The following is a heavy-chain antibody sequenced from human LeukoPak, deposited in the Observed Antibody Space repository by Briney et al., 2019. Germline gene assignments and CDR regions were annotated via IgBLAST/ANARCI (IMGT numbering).Heavy chain of an antibody. CDR1: GFSFSSYE. CDR3: AKDHSGDLDY. CDR2: IDTSGSTT. D-gene: IGHD3-3*01. Sequence: GGSLRLSCAASGFSFSSYEWNWVRQAPGKGLEWISYIDTSGSTTFYADSVKGRFTTSRDNSKNTLYLQMNSLRAEDRAVYYCAKDHSGDLDYWGQGTLVTVSS. J-gene: IGHJ4*02. V-gene: IGHV3-48*03.